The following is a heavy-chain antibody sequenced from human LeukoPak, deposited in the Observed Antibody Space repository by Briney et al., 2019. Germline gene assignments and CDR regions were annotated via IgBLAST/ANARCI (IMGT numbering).Heavy chain of an antibody. V-gene: IGHV1-2*02. CDR1: VYTFTGYY. Sequence: ASVKVSCKASVYTFTGYYMHWVRQAPGQGLEWMGWINPNSGGTNYAQKFQGRVTMIRDTSISTAYMELSRLRSDDTAVYYCARGAHLTIFGVALGPFDYWGQGTLVTVSS. CDR2: INPNSGGT. D-gene: IGHD3-3*01. CDR3: ARGAHLTIFGVALGPFDY. J-gene: IGHJ4*02.